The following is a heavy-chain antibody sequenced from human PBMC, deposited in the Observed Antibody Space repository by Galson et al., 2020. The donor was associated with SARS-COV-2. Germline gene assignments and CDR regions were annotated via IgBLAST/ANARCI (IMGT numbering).Heavy chain of an antibody. D-gene: IGHD3-9*01. V-gene: IGHV3-11*01. CDR3: ARERDLTGYYHDGFDI. J-gene: IGHJ3*02. Sequence: GESLKISCEGSGFTLSDYYLNWIRQAPGKGLEWVSYISNGGVSVDYADSVRGRFTISRDNAKNSLYLQMDSLRAEDTAVYYCARERDLTGYYHDGFDIWGQGTKVTVSS. CDR1: GFTLSDYY. CDR2: ISNGGVSV.